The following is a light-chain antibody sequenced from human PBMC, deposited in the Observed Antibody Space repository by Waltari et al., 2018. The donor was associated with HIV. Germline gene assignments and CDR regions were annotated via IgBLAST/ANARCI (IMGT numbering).Light chain of an antibody. Sequence: EIVLTQSPGMLSLFPGERATLSCRASQSVNNSLAWYQQKPGQAPRLRIYDASNRATGIPARFSGSGSVTDFTLTISSLEPEDFAVYYCQQRYNWITFGQGTRLEIK. J-gene: IGKJ5*01. V-gene: IGKV3-11*01. CDR2: DAS. CDR1: QSVNNS. CDR3: QQRYNWIT.